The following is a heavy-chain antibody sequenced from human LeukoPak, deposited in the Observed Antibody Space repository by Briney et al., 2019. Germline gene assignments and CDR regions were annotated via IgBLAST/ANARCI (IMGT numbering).Heavy chain of an antibody. CDR2: ISSSSSYI. D-gene: IGHD6-13*01. V-gene: IGHV3-21*01. CDR3: ARDLGQLVDLINYDMDV. CDR1: GFTFSSYS. Sequence: KSGGSLRLSCAASGFTFSSYSMNWVRQAPGKGLEWVSSISSSSSYIYYADSVKGRFTISRDNAKNSLYLQMNSLRAEDTAVYYCARDLGQLVDLINYDMDVWGQGTTVTVSS. J-gene: IGHJ6*02.